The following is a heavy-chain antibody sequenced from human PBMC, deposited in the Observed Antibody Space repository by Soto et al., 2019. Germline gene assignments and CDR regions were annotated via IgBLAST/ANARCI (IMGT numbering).Heavy chain of an antibody. D-gene: IGHD3-9*01. V-gene: IGHV1-18*04. Sequence: ASVKVSCKASGYTFTSYGISWVRQAPGQGLEWMGWISAYNGNTNYAQKLQGRVTMTTDTSTSTAYMELRSLRSDDTAVYYCARGYDILTGYYDNWFDPWGQGTLVTVYS. CDR3: ARGYDILTGYYDNWFDP. CDR2: ISAYNGNT. CDR1: GYTFTSYG. J-gene: IGHJ5*02.